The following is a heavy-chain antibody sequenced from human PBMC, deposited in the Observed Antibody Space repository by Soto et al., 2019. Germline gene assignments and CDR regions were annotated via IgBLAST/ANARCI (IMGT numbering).Heavy chain of an antibody. CDR2: LYSGGST. D-gene: IGHD3-10*01. V-gene: IGHV3-53*01. J-gene: IGHJ3*02. Sequence: GGSLRLSCAASGLIVSTNYMNWVRQAPGKGLEWVSVLYSGGSTHYAGSVKGRFIISRDNSKNTLYLQMNSLRAEDTAVYYCARDRPGDEGDAFDIWGHGTLVTVSS. CDR1: GLIVSTNY. CDR3: ARDRPGDEGDAFDI.